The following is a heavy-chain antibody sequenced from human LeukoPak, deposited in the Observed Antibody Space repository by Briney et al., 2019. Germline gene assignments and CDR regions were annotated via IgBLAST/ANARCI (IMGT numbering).Heavy chain of an antibody. D-gene: IGHD6-13*01. CDR3: ARERGSSSWFLHFDY. V-gene: IGHV3-30*04. J-gene: IGHJ4*02. CDR2: ISYDGSNK. CDR1: GFTFSSYA. Sequence: GRSLRLSCAASGFTFSSYAMHWVRQAPGKGLEWVAVISYDGSNKYYADSVKGRFTISRDNSKNTLYLQMNSLRAEDTAVYYCARERGSSSWFLHFDYWGQGTLVTVSS.